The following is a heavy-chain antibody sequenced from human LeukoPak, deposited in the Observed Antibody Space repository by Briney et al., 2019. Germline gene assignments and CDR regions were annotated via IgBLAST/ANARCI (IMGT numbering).Heavy chain of an antibody. J-gene: IGHJ5*02. D-gene: IGHD2-2*01. Sequence: GGSLRLSCAASGFTLSSYAMSWVRQAPGTGLEWVSGISGNSGSTYYADSVKGRFTISRDNSKNTLYLQMNSLRAEDTAVYYCAKDLIVVPAAGGWFDTWGQGTLVTVSS. CDR3: AKDLIVVPAAGGWFDT. CDR2: ISGNSGST. CDR1: GFTLSSYA. V-gene: IGHV3-23*01.